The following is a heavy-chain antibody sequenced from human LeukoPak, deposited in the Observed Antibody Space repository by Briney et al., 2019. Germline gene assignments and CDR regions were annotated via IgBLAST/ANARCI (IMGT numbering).Heavy chain of an antibody. J-gene: IGHJ4*02. V-gene: IGHV3-49*04. CDR2: MITKASGATT. CDR3: TRDRGGIFGTIYDSSGYYPY. Sequence: GGSLRLSCTAAGFTFGDYAMSWVRQAPGRGLGWVGFMITKASGATTEYAASVKGRFTMPRDDSTSIAYLQMHSLKPAATAVYYCTRDRGGIFGTIYDSSGYYPYWGKGALVPVSS. D-gene: IGHD3-22*01. CDR1: GFTFGDYA.